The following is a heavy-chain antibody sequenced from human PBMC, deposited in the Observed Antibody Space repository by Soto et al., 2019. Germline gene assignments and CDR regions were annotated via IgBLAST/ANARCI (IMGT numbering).Heavy chain of an antibody. J-gene: IGHJ4*02. D-gene: IGHD5-12*01. Sequence: ASVKVSCKASGYTFTGYYMHWVRQAPGQGLEWMGWINPNSGGTNYAQKFQGWVTMTRDTSISTAYMELSRLRSDDTAVYYCARGGHIVATTRYYFDYWGQGTLVTVSS. CDR2: INPNSGGT. V-gene: IGHV1-2*04. CDR3: ARGGHIVATTRYYFDY. CDR1: GYTFTGYY.